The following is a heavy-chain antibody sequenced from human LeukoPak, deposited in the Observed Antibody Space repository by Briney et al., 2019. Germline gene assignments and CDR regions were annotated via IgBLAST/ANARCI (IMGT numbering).Heavy chain of an antibody. Sequence: GGSLRLSCAASGFTFSSYAMSWVRQAPGKGLEWVSAISGSGGSTYYADSVKGRFTISRDNSKNTLCLQMNSLRAEDTAVYYCTKAPSSGSYFHFDYWGQGTLVTVSS. CDR3: TKAPSSGSYFHFDY. D-gene: IGHD1-26*01. CDR2: ISGSGGST. CDR1: GFTFSSYA. J-gene: IGHJ4*02. V-gene: IGHV3-23*01.